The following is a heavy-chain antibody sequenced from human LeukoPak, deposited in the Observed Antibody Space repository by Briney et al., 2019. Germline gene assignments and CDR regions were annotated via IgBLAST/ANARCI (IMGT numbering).Heavy chain of an antibody. V-gene: IGHV3-23*01. Sequence: GGSLRLSCAASGFTFSSNAMSWVRQAPGKGLEWVSAISGSGGSTYYADSVKGRFTISRDNSKNTLYLQMNSLRAEDTAVYYCAKSRGESRGASNYWGQGTLVTVSS. CDR3: AKSRGESRGASNY. CDR2: ISGSGGST. J-gene: IGHJ4*02. D-gene: IGHD1-26*01. CDR1: GFTFSSNA.